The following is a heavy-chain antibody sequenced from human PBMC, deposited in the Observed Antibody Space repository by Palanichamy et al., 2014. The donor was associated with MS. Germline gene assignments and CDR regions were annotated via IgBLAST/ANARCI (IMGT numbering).Heavy chain of an antibody. CDR3: ARYKRYCSGGSCYSRYYYGMDV. D-gene: IGHD2-15*01. CDR1: GGSFSGYY. Sequence: VQLQHGAAGLLKPSETLSLTCAVYGGSFSGYYWSRIRQPPRKGLEWIGEINHSGSTNYNPSLKSRVTISVDTSKNQFSLKLSSVTAADTAVYYCARYKRYCSGGSCYSRYYYGMDVWGQGTTVTVSS. V-gene: IGHV4-34*01. J-gene: IGHJ6*02. CDR2: INHSGST.